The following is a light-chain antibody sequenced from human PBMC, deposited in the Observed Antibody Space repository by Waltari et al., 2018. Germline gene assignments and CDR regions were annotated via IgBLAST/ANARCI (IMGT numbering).Light chain of an antibody. Sequence: ILTQPHSVSEVPGKTVTITSTASSGRIATHHLQWYQQRPGSVPPTFIYEDTQTPSGVPARFSGSIDSSSNSASLTISGLQPEDEADYYCQSYDDFDWIFGGGTKLTVL. J-gene: IGLJ3*02. CDR1: SGRIATHH. CDR3: QSYDDFDWI. CDR2: EDT. V-gene: IGLV6-57*02.